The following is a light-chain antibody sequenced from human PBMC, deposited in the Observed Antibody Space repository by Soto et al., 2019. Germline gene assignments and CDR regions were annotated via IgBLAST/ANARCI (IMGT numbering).Light chain of an antibody. V-gene: IGKV1-39*01. CDR3: QQSYSTPPYT. J-gene: IGKJ2*01. Sequence: DIQMTQSPSSLSASVGDRVTVTCRTSQSISTYLNWYQQKPGKAPKLLIYDASTLQSRVPSRFSGSGSGTDFTLTISSLQPEDFATYYCQQSYSTPPYTFGQGTKLEIK. CDR1: QSISTY. CDR2: DAS.